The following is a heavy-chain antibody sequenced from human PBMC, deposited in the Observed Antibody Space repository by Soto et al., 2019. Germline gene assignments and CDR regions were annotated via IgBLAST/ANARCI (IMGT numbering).Heavy chain of an antibody. V-gene: IGHV4-31*03. J-gene: IGHJ4*01. Sequence: SETLSLTCTVSGGSISNGGYYWNWVRQNPGKGLEWIGCIHYSGSTWYNPSLESRVTISVDTSKDQFSLKLRSVTAADTAVYYCARVRGSGSYAAYYFDSWGQGTLVTVSS. D-gene: IGHD3-10*01. CDR2: IHYSGST. CDR1: GGSISNGGYY. CDR3: ARVRGSGSYAAYYFDS.